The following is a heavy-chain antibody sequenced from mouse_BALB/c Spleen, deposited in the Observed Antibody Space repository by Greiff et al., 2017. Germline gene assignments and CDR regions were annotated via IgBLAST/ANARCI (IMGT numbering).Heavy chain of an antibody. D-gene: IGHD2-1*01. Sequence: EVHLVESGGGLVQPKGSLKLSCAASGFTFNTYAMNWVRQAPGKGLEWVARIRSKSNNYATYYADSVKDRFTISRDDSQSMLYLQMNNLKTEDTAMYYCVRQDGNTGGFAYWGQGTLVTVSA. J-gene: IGHJ3*01. CDR1: GFTFNTYA. CDR2: IRSKSNNYAT. CDR3: VRQDGNTGGFAY. V-gene: IGHV10-1*02.